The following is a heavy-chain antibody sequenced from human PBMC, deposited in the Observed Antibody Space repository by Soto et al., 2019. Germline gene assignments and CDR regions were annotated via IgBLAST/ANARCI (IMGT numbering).Heavy chain of an antibody. CDR3: ARLEYYDSSGYYCDY. Sequence: PSETLSLTCTVSGGSISSSSYYWGWIRQPPGKGLEWIGSIYYSGSTYYNPSLKSRVTISVDTSKNQFSLKLSSVTAADTAVYYCARLEYYDSSGYYCDYWGQGTLVTVS. J-gene: IGHJ4*02. CDR2: IYYSGST. D-gene: IGHD3-22*01. CDR1: GGSISSSSYY. V-gene: IGHV4-39*01.